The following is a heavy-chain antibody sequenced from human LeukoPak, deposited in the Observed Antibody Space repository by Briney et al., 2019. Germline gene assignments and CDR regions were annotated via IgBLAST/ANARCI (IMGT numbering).Heavy chain of an antibody. CDR1: GFNFNSYG. Sequence: PGGSLRLSCAASGFNFNSYGMHWVRQAPGKGLEWVSAFSPSGGGTYYADSVKGRFTISRDNSKNTLYLQMNSLRAEDTAVYYCARALRIYYYFDYWGQGTLVTVSS. D-gene: IGHD1-26*01. CDR2: FSPSGGGT. J-gene: IGHJ4*02. CDR3: ARALRIYYYFDY. V-gene: IGHV3-23*01.